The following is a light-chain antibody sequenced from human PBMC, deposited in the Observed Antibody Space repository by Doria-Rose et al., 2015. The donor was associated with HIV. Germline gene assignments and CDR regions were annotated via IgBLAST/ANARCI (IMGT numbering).Light chain of an antibody. J-gene: IGKJ5*01. Sequence: SFSASTGDRVTITCRASQGISSYLAWYQQKPGKAPNLLIYAASTLQSGVPSRFGGSGSGTGFTLTISCLQSEDFATYYCQQYYSYPRAFGQGTRLEIK. V-gene: IGKV1-8*01. CDR1: QGISSY. CDR3: QQYYSYPRA. CDR2: AAS.